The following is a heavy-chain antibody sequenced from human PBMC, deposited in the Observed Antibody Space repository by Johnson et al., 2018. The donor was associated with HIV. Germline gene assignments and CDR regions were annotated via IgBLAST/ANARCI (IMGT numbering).Heavy chain of an antibody. CDR2: IYSGGST. CDR1: GFTFGDYV. J-gene: IGHJ3*02. D-gene: IGHD1-26*01. Sequence: VQLVESGGGLVQPGRSLRLSCTASGFTFGDYVINWFRQAPGKGLEWVSVIYSGGSTYYADSVKGRFTISRDNSKNTLYLQMNSLRVEDTAVYYCARTISSYQGAFDIWGQGTMVTVSS. V-gene: IGHV3-66*01. CDR3: ARTISSYQGAFDI.